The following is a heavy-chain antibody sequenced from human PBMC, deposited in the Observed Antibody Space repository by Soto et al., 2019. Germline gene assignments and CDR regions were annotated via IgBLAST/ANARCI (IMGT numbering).Heavy chain of an antibody. Sequence: PGGSLRLSCAASGFTFSSYGMHWVRQAPGKGLEWVAVISYDGSNKYYADSVKGRFTISRDNSKNTLYLQMNSLRAEDTAVYYCAKGFIATVVTPSFDYWGQGT. J-gene: IGHJ4*02. V-gene: IGHV3-30*18. CDR2: ISYDGSNK. CDR1: GFTFSSYG. CDR3: AKGFIATVVTPSFDY. D-gene: IGHD4-17*01.